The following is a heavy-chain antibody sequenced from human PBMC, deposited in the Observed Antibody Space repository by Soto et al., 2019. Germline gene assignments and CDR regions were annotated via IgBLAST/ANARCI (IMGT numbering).Heavy chain of an antibody. Sequence: QVQLVQSGGEVRKPGASVTVSCKASGYTFTSYGISWVRQAPGQGLEWMGWISGYNGKTNYAQKVQDRVTMTTDTSXXTVYLELRSLRFDDTAVYYCAGEGDVPYYYYGMDVWGQGTTVTVSS. D-gene: IGHD2-21*02. CDR3: AGEGDVPYYYYGMDV. V-gene: IGHV1-18*01. CDR1: GYTFTSYG. J-gene: IGHJ6*02. CDR2: ISGYNGKT.